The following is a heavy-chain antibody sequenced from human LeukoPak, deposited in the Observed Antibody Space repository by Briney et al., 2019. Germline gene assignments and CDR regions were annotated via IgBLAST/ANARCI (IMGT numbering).Heavy chain of an antibody. J-gene: IGHJ4*02. V-gene: IGHV3-48*03. CDR2: ISSSGSTI. Sequence: GGSLRLSCAASGFTFSSYEMNWVRQAPGKGLEWVSYISSSGSTIYYADSVKGRFTISRDNAKNSLYLQMNSLRAEDTAVYYCARGGNYYDSSGSFHEVDYWGQGTLVTVSS. D-gene: IGHD3-22*01. CDR3: ARGGNYYDSSGSFHEVDY. CDR1: GFTFSSYE.